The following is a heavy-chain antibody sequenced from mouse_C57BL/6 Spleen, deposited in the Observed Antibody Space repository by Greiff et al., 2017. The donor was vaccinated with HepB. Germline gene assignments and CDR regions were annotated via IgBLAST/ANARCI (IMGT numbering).Heavy chain of an antibody. CDR2: FTMYSDAT. D-gene: IGHD6-1*01. CDR1: YFAFMASA. V-gene: IGHV1-49*01. Sequence: LQQSGAELVRPGSSVKLSCKDSYFAFMASAMHWVKQRPGHGLEWIGSFTMYSDATEYSENFKGKATLTANTSSSTAYMELSSLTSADSAVYYGERGQGGGSYAMDYWGQGTSVTVSS. CDR3: ERGQGGGSYAMDY. J-gene: IGHJ4*01.